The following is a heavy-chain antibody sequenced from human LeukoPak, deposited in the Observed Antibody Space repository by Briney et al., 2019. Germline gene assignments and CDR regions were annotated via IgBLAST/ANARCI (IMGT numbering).Heavy chain of an antibody. D-gene: IGHD3-10*01. V-gene: IGHV4-4*07. CDR1: GGSISTYY. J-gene: IGHJ5*02. CDR3: ARHSNYGSGSYYRYWFDP. Sequence: SETLSLTCTVSGGSISTYYWSWIRQPAGKALEWIGRISTTGSPNYNPSLKSRVTMSVDTSKNQFSLRLSSVTAADTAVYYCARHSNYGSGSYYRYWFDPWGQGTLVTVSS. CDR2: ISTTGSP.